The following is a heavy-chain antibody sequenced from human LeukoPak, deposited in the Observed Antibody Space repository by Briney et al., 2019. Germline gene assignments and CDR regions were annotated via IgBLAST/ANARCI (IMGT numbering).Heavy chain of an antibody. CDR2: IYYSGNA. V-gene: IGHV4-59*01. Sequence: SETLSLTCTVSGGAISTYYWSWIRQPPGKGLEWIGYIYYSGNANYNPSLKSRLTISVDTSKNQFSLRLSSVTAADTAVYFCARVGSGNFDYWGQGTLVTVSS. J-gene: IGHJ4*02. CDR3: ARVGSGNFDY. CDR1: GGAISTYY. D-gene: IGHD1-26*01.